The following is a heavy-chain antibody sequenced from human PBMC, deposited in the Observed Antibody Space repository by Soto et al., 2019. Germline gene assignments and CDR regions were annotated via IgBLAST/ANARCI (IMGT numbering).Heavy chain of an antibody. CDR2: IYATGTT. CDR3: VKDGTKTLRDWFDP. Sequence: SETLSLTCTVSGASISGFYWSWIRKSAGKGLEWIGRIYATGTTDYNPSLKSRVMMSVDTSKKQFSLKLRSVTAADTAVYYCVKDGTKTLRDWFDPWGQGISVTVSS. CDR1: GASISGFY. V-gene: IGHV4-4*07. J-gene: IGHJ5*02. D-gene: IGHD1-1*01.